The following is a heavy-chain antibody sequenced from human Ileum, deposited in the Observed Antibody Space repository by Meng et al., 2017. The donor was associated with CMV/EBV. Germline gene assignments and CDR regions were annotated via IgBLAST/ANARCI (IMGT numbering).Heavy chain of an antibody. D-gene: IGHD3-22*01. J-gene: IGHJ4*02. V-gene: IGHV6-1*01. CDR3: TRAYYYDSSGYYDY. Sequence: HVLLQPPGPGLVNPPQTLSLTCAISGDSVSSNSVTWNWIRQSPSRGLEWLGRTYYRSKWYNDYAVSVKSRITINPDTSKNQFSLQLNSMTPEDTAVYYCTRAYYYDSSGYYDYWGQGTLVTASS. CDR2: TYYRSKWYN. CDR1: GDSVSSNSVT.